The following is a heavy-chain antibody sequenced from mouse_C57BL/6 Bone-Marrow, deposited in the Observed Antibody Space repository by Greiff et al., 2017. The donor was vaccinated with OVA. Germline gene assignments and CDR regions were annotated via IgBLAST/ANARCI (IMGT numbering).Heavy chain of an antibody. CDR2: IDTEDGAT. CDR3: ARAGLRPLYWYFDV. CDR1: GFTFTDYY. Sequence: EVQLLESGAELVKPGASVKLSCTASGFTFTDYYMHWVKQRPEQGLEWIGRIDTEDGATKYAPNFQGKATITADTSSNTAYLQHTSLTSEDTAIYYCARAGLRPLYWYFDVWGTGTTVTVSS. J-gene: IGHJ1*03. V-gene: IGHV14-2*01. D-gene: IGHD2-4*01.